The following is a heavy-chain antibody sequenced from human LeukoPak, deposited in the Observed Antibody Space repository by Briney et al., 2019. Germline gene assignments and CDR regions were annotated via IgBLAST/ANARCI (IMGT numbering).Heavy chain of an antibody. CDR3: SEGYFEPFDH. CDR2: LSYTGKT. J-gene: IGHJ4*02. Sequence: PSETLSLTCVVSGASVSSSHWNWIRQLPGKGLEWIGCLSYTGKTDYNPSLTSRVTISLDTSKNQVSLKLRSVTAADTAVYYCSEGYFEPFDHWGQGTLVIVYS. CDR1: GASVSSSH. V-gene: IGHV4-59*02. D-gene: IGHD2/OR15-2a*01.